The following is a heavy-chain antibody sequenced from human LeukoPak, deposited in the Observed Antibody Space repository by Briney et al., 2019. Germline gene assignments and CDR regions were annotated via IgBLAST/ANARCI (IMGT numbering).Heavy chain of an antibody. CDR3: ARDGEGVLGFDY. CDR2: IWYDGSNK. V-gene: IGHV3-30*19. CDR1: GFTFSTYG. Sequence: GRSLRLSCAASGFTFSTYGMHWVRQAPGKGLEWVAFIWYDGSNKYYADSVKGRFTISRDTSKNTLYLQMNSLRAEDTAVYYCARDGEGVLGFDYWGQGTLVTVSS. J-gene: IGHJ4*02. D-gene: IGHD2-8*02.